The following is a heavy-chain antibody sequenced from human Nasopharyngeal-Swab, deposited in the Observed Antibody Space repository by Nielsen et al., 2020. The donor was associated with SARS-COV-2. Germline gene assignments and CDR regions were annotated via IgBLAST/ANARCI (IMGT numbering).Heavy chain of an antibody. D-gene: IGHD6-13*01. CDR3: ASAIAAAGSS. Sequence: WIRQPPGKGLEWVANINPDGSVKFYVDSVKGRFTISRDNVYNSVYLQMSSLTAEDTAVYYCASAIAAAGSSWGQGTLVRLL. V-gene: IGHV3-7*03. J-gene: IGHJ5*02. CDR2: INPDGSVK.